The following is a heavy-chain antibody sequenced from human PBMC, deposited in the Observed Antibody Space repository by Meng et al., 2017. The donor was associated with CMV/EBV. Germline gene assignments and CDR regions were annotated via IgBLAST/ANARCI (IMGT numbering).Heavy chain of an antibody. Sequence: GLTFSDYYMSWIRQAPGKGLEWVSYISSSGSTIYYADSVKGRFTISRDNAKNSLYLQMNSLRAEDTAVYYCARGLGRVVPAAIGFDYWGQGTLVPSPQ. V-gene: IGHV3-11*01. D-gene: IGHD2-2*01. CDR2: ISSSGSTI. CDR1: GLTFSDYY. J-gene: IGHJ4*02. CDR3: ARGLGRVVPAAIGFDY.